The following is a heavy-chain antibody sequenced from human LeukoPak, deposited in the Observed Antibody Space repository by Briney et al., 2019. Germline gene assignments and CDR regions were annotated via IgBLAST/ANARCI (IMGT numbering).Heavy chain of an antibody. CDR1: GFTFGDYA. D-gene: IGHD5-12*01. V-gene: IGHV3-49*04. CDR3: TRDVDIVAT. J-gene: IGHJ5*02. CDR2: IRSKAYGGTT. Sequence: GRSLRLSCTASGFTFGDYAMSWVRQAPGKGLEWVGFIRSKAYGGTTEYAASVKGRFTISRDDSKSIAYLQMNSLKTEDTAVYCCTRDVDIVATWGQGTLVTVSS.